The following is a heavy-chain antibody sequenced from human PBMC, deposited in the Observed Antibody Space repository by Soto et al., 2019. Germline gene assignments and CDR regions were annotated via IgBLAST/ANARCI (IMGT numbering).Heavy chain of an antibody. J-gene: IGHJ6*03. V-gene: IGHV3-66*01. Sequence: EVQLVESGGGLVQPGGSLRLSCAASGFTVSSNYLSWVRQAPGKGLEWVSVIYSGGSTFYAASVKGRFTISRDNSKHTVYLQMNSLRAEDAGVYYCAREIGRGAAQTNYMDVLGKGTTVTVS. CDR1: GFTVSSNY. D-gene: IGHD6-6*01. CDR2: IYSGGST. CDR3: AREIGRGAAQTNYMDV.